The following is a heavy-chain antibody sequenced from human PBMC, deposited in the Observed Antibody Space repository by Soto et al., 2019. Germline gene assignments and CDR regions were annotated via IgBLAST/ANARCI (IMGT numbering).Heavy chain of an antibody. V-gene: IGHV5-51*01. D-gene: IGHD3-22*01. CDR1: GYSFTSYW. CDR2: IYPGDSDT. CDR3: ARLKSSGYYGVSYYYGMDV. Sequence: PGESLKISCKGSGYSFTSYWIGWVRQMPGKGLEWMGIIYPGDSDTRYSPSFQGQVTISADKSISTAYLQWSSLKASDTAMYYCARLKSSGYYGVSYYYGMDVWGQGTTVTVSS. J-gene: IGHJ6*02.